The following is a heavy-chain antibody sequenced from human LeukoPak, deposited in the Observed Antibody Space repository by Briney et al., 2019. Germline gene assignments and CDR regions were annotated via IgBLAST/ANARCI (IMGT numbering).Heavy chain of an antibody. V-gene: IGHV1-69*04. Sequence: SVKVSCKASGGTFSSYTISWVRQAPGQGLEWMGRIIPNLGIANYAQKFQGRVTITADKSTSTAFMQLTRLRSEDTPVYYVARDGGVRRVPSPMDVWGKRTTVTVSS. CDR1: GGTFSSYT. CDR3: ARDGGVRRVPSPMDV. J-gene: IGHJ6*04. CDR2: IIPNLGIA. D-gene: IGHD3-16*01.